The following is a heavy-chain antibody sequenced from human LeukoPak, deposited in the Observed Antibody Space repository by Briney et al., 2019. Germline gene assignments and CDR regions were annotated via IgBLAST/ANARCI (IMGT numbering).Heavy chain of an antibody. V-gene: IGHV3-48*01. CDR2: ISSSSSTI. D-gene: IGHD6-19*01. Sequence: GGSLRLSCAASGFTFSGYIMNWVRQAPGKGLEWLSYISSSSSTIYYADSVKGRFTISRDNAKNSLYLQMNSLRAEDTAVYYCAGAGGYSSGRSRFDYWGQGALVTVSS. CDR3: AGAGGYSSGRSRFDY. J-gene: IGHJ4*02. CDR1: GFTFSGYI.